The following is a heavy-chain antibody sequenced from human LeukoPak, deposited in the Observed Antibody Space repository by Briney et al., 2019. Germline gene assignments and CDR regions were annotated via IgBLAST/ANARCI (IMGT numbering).Heavy chain of an antibody. CDR1: GGSISSGDYY. D-gene: IGHD4-11*01. Sequence: SETLSLTCTVSGGSISSGDYYWSWIRQPPGKGLEWIGYIYYSGSTYYNPSLKSRVTISVDTSKNQFSLKLSSVTAADTAVYCCASYSTSGFDPWGQGTLVTVSS. J-gene: IGHJ5*02. CDR3: ASYSTSGFDP. CDR2: IYYSGST. V-gene: IGHV4-30-4*08.